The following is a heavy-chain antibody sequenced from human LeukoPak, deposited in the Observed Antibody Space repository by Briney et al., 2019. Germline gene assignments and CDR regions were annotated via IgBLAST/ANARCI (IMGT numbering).Heavy chain of an antibody. CDR3: AREGSGYSYGFLYYFDY. CDR2: IKQDGSEK. J-gene: IGHJ4*02. Sequence: GGSLRLSCATSGFIFSTYALSWVRQAPGKGLEWVANIKQDGSEKYYVGSVKGRFTISRDNAKNSLYLQMNSLRAEDTAVYYCAREGSGYSYGFLYYFDYWGQGTLVTVSS. D-gene: IGHD5-18*01. V-gene: IGHV3-7*01. CDR1: GFIFSTYA.